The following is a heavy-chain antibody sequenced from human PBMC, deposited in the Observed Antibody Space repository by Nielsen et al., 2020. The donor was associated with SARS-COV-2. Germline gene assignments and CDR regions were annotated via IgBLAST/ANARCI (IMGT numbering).Heavy chain of an antibody. CDR3: TSHLVRPGDGYDYYSLDF. CDR1: GYTFINYD. Sequence: ASVKVSCKASGYTFINYDINWVRQATGQGLEYMGWMNPKSGIAVFAQKFQGRVTMTRDTSISTAYMELTGLRPDDTAVYFCTSHLVRPGDGYDYYSLDFWGQGSLITVSS. V-gene: IGHV1-8*01. J-gene: IGHJ4*02. D-gene: IGHD5-24*01. CDR2: MNPKSGIA.